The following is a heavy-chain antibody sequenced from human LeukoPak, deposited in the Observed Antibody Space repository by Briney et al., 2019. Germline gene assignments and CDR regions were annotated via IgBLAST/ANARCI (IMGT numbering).Heavy chain of an antibody. CDR3: ARVRGYCSGGSCYQDAFDI. Sequence: GGSLRLSCAASGFTFSSYSMNWVRQAPGKGLEWVSSISSSSSYIYYADSVKGRFTISRDNAKNSLYLQMNSLRAEDTAVYYCARVRGYCSGGSCYQDAFDIWGQGTMVTVSS. CDR2: ISSSSSYI. V-gene: IGHV3-21*01. J-gene: IGHJ3*02. CDR1: GFTFSSYS. D-gene: IGHD2-15*01.